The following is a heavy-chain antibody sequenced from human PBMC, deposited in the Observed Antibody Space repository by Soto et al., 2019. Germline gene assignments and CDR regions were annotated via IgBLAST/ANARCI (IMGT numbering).Heavy chain of an antibody. CDR2: VAHDGTSK. CDR1: GFSFSDHA. CDR3: ERDNRITGIVDEIDL. D-gene: IGHD1-20*01. J-gene: IGHJ5*02. V-gene: IGHV3-30-3*01. Sequence: GGSLRLSCAASGFSFSDHAMHWVRRAPGKGLEWVALVAHDGTSKYYAGSVKGRFTISSDKSSNTLFLEMGSLDSEDTAVYYCERDNRITGIVDEIDLWGRGTLVTVYS.